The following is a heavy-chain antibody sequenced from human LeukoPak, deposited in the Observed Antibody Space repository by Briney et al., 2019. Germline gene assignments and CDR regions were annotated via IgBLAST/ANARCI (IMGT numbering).Heavy chain of an antibody. V-gene: IGHV4-59*01. CDR2: IYYSGST. J-gene: IGHJ3*02. CDR3: ARVLARGMAVAGDAFDI. D-gene: IGHD6-19*01. CDR1: GDSISDYY. Sequence: PSETLSLTCTVSGDSISDYYWSWIRQPPGKGLEWIGYIYYSGSTNYIPSLKSRLTISVDTAKNQFSLKLSSVTAAVTAVYYCARVLARGMAVAGDAFDIWGQGTMVTVSS.